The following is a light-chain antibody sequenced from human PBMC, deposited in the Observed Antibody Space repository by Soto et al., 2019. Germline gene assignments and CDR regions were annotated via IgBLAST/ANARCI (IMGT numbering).Light chain of an antibody. Sequence: EIVMTQSPATLSVSPGERATLSSRASQSVSSNLAWYQQKPGQAPRLLIYGASTRATGIPARFSGSGSGTEFTLTISSLQSEDFAVYYCQQYNNWPLTFGQGTKVEIK. CDR3: QQYNNWPLT. CDR1: QSVSSN. J-gene: IGKJ1*01. V-gene: IGKV3-15*01. CDR2: GAS.